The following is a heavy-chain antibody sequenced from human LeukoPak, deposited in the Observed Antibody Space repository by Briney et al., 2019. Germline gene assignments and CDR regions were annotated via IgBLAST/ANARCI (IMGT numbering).Heavy chain of an antibody. D-gene: IGHD6-13*01. CDR3: ARSVLSIGAAATDY. V-gene: IGHV3-21*01. J-gene: IGHJ4*02. Sequence: GGSLRLSCAASGFTFSSYSMNCVRQAPGKGLEWVSSISSSSSYIYYADSVKGRFTVSRQNAKHALYLQMNTLRAEDTAVYYCARSVLSIGAAATDYWGQGTLVTVSS. CDR2: ISSSSSYI. CDR1: GFTFSSYS.